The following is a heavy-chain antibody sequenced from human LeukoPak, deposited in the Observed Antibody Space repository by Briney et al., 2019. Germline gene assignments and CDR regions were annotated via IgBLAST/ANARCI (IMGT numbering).Heavy chain of an antibody. V-gene: IGHV4-59*01. CDR1: GGSISSYY. J-gene: IGHJ6*02. D-gene: IGHD2-15*01. Sequence: SETLSLTCTVSGGSISSYYWSWIRQPPGKGLEWIGYIYYSGSTNYNPSLKSRVTISVDTSKNQFSLKLSSVTAADTAVYCCARGVDERYYYYYGMDVWGQGTTVTVSS. CDR2: IYYSGST. CDR3: ARGVDERYYYYYGMDV.